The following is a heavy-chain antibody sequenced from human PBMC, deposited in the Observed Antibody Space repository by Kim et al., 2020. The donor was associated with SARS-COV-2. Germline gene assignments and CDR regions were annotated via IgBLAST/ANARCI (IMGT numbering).Heavy chain of an antibody. CDR1: GGSTSSPGYY. J-gene: IGHJ4*02. V-gene: IGHV4-39*01. Sequence: SETRSLTCRVFGGSTSSPGYYWGWIRQPPVKGLEWIGTISYSGSTYFYNPSLKSRVTISVDTSKNQFSLKLSSVTAAGTAVYYCARLPYTSRIDYWGQGTLVTVSS. D-gene: IGHD2-2*02. CDR3: ARLPYTSRIDY. CDR2: ISYSGST.